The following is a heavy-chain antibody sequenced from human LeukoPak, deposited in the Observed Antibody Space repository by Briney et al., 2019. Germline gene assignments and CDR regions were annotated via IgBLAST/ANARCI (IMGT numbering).Heavy chain of an antibody. V-gene: IGHV4-38-2*02. CDR2: IYHSGST. J-gene: IGHJ3*02. Sequence: SETLSLTCTVSGYSISSGYYWGWIRQPPGKGLEWIGSIYHSGSTYYNPSLKSRVTISVDTSKNQFSLKLSSVTAADTAVYYCARNYDSSGYYATDDAFDIWGQGTMVTVSS. CDR3: ARNYDSSGYYATDDAFDI. D-gene: IGHD3-22*01. CDR1: GYSISSGYY.